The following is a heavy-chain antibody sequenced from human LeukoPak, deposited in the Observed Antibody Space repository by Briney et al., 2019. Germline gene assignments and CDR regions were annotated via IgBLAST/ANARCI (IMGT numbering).Heavy chain of an antibody. CDR3: AKGGLGYCSSTSCYPDY. Sequence: GGSLRLSCAASGYTFDDYTMHWVRQAPGKGLEWVSLISWDGGSTYYADSVKGRFTISRDNSKNSLYLQMNSLRTEDTALYYCAKGGLGYCSSTSCYPDYWGQGTLVTVSS. CDR1: GYTFDDYT. D-gene: IGHD2-2*01. CDR2: ISWDGGST. J-gene: IGHJ4*02. V-gene: IGHV3-43*01.